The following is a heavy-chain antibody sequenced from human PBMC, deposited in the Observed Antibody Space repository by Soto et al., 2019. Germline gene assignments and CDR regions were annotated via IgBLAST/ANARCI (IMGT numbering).Heavy chain of an antibody. Sequence: GSLRLSCAVSGFAFSSYWMHWVRQAPGKGLVWVSRINSDGSSTSYADSVKGRFTISRDNAKNTLYLQMNSLRAEDTAVYYCARQYYDFWSGYFIDYWGQGTLVTVSS. D-gene: IGHD3-3*01. V-gene: IGHV3-74*01. J-gene: IGHJ4*02. CDR3: ARQYYDFWSGYFIDY. CDR1: GFAFSSYW. CDR2: INSDGSST.